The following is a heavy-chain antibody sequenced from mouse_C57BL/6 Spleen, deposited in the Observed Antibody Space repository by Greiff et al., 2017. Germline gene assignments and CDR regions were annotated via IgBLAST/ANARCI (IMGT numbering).Heavy chain of an antibody. Sequence: QVQLQQPGAELVRPGSSVKLSCKASGYTFTSYWMHWVKQRPIQGLEWIGNIDPSDSETHYNQKFKDKATLTVDKSSSTAYMQLSSLTSEDSVVYYCARVGLRSAMDYWGQGTSVTVSS. D-gene: IGHD2-4*01. V-gene: IGHV1-52*01. CDR1: GYTFTSYW. CDR2: IDPSDSET. CDR3: ARVGLRSAMDY. J-gene: IGHJ4*01.